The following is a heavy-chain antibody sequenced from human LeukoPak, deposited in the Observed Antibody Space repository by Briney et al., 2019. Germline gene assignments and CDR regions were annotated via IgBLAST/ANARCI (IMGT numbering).Heavy chain of an antibody. J-gene: IGHJ4*02. Sequence: SETLSLTCTVSGGSISSYFWSWIRQSPGKGLEWIGYIHYSGSTSYNPSLKSRVTISVDTSKNQFSLKLSSVTAADTAVYYCARVKGSGYYYVFDYWGQGTLVTVSS. CDR2: IHYSGST. V-gene: IGHV4-59*01. D-gene: IGHD3-22*01. CDR1: GGSISSYF. CDR3: ARVKGSGYYYVFDY.